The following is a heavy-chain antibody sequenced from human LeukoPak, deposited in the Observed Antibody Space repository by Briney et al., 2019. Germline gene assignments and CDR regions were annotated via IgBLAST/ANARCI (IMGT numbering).Heavy chain of an antibody. Sequence: GGSLRLSCAASGFTFSSYAMSWVRQAPRKGLEWVSAISGSGGSTYYADSVKGRFTISRDNSKNTLYLQMNSLRAEDTAVYYCAKDSYVLRYFDWFPAPFDYWGQGTLVTVSS. V-gene: IGHV3-23*01. CDR3: AKDSYVLRYFDWFPAPFDY. D-gene: IGHD3-9*01. J-gene: IGHJ4*02. CDR2: ISGSGGST. CDR1: GFTFSSYA.